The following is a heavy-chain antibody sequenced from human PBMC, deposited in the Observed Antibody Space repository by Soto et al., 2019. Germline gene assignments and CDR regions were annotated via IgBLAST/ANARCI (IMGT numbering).Heavy chain of an antibody. CDR1: GFTFSSYS. Sequence: LRLSCAASGFTFSSYSMNWVRQAPGKGLEWVSSISSSSSYIYYADSVKGRFTISRDNAKNSLYLQMNSLRAEDTAVYYCARVMYYYDSSGYPYWGQGTLVTVSS. V-gene: IGHV3-21*01. CDR2: ISSSSSYI. D-gene: IGHD3-22*01. J-gene: IGHJ4*02. CDR3: ARVMYYYDSSGYPY.